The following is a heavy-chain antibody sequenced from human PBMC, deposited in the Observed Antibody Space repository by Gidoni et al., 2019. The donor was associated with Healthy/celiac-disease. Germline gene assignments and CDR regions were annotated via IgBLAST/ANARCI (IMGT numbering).Heavy chain of an antibody. Sequence: EVQLLESGGGLVQPGGSLRLSCAASGFTFSSYAMSWVRQAPGKGLEWVSAISGSGGSTYYADSVKGRFTISRDNSKNTLYLQMNSLRAEDTAVYYCAKDLYSSSWYRYYYYYYGMDVWGQGTTVTVSS. V-gene: IGHV3-23*01. CDR3: AKDLYSSSWYRYYYYYYGMDV. CDR1: GFTFSSYA. CDR2: ISGSGGST. J-gene: IGHJ6*02. D-gene: IGHD6-13*01.